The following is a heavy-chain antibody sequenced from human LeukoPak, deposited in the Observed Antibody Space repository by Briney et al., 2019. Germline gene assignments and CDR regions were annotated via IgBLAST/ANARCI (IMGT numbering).Heavy chain of an antibody. CDR2: ISYDGSNK. CDR3: ARDGITMVRGVLDY. D-gene: IGHD3-10*01. V-gene: IGHV3-30-3*01. J-gene: IGHJ4*02. CDR1: GFTFSSYA. Sequence: PGGSLRLSCAASGFTFSSYAMHWVRQAPGKGLEWVAVISYDGSNKYYADSVKGRFTISRDNAKNSLYLQMNSLGAEDTAVYYCARDGITMVRGVLDYWGQGTLVTVSS.